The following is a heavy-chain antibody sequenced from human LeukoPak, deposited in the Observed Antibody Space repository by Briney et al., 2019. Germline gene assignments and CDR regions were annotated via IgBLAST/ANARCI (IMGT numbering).Heavy chain of an antibody. D-gene: IGHD3-10*01. Sequence: PGGSLRLSCAASGVTVSRNYMSWVRQAPGKGLEWVSVIYSGGNTYYADSVKGRFTTSRDNSKNTLYLQMNSLTAEDTAVYYCANLPRGDYWGLGTLVTVSS. J-gene: IGHJ4*02. CDR1: GVTVSRNY. CDR3: ANLPRGDY. V-gene: IGHV3-53*01. CDR2: IYSGGNT.